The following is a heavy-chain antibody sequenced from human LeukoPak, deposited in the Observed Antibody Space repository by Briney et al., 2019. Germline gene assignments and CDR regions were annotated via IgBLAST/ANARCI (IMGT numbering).Heavy chain of an antibody. CDR3: AKDKSGISPLGY. J-gene: IGHJ4*02. V-gene: IGHV3-23*01. CDR2: INDSGGGT. D-gene: IGHD3-3*01. CDR1: GFTFSNFA. Sequence: PGGSLRLSCAASGFTFSNFAMTWVRQAPGKGLEWVAVINDSGGGTSYADSVKGRFTISRDNSKNTLYLQMNSLRAEDTAVYYCAKDKSGISPLGYWGQGTLVTVSS.